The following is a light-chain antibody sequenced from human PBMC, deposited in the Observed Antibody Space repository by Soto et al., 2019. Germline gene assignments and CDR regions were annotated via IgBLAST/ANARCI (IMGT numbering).Light chain of an antibody. V-gene: IGLV1-44*01. CDR2: TNN. Sequence: QSVLTQPPSASGTPGQRIIISCSGSTSNIESHSVNWFQQVPGTAPRLLIITNNQRPSGVPDRFSGSKSGASASLAISGLQSEAEATYYCATWDDSRTGVFGTGTKVTV. CDR3: ATWDDSRTGV. J-gene: IGLJ1*01. CDR1: TSNIESHS.